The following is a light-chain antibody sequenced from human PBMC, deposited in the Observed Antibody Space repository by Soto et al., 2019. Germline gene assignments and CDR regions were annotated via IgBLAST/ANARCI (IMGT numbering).Light chain of an antibody. Sequence: QSVLTQPASVSGSPGQSITISCTGTSSDLAIYNYVSWYQQQPGKAPKLMIYQVTNRPSGVSNRFSGSRSGNTPSLTISGLQAEDEADYYCSSYTDSSNYGFGTGTKVTVL. CDR2: QVT. J-gene: IGLJ1*01. V-gene: IGLV2-14*01. CDR1: SSDLAIYNY. CDR3: SSYTDSSNYG.